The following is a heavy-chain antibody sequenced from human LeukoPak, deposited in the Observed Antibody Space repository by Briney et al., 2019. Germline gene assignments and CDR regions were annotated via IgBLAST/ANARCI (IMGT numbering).Heavy chain of an antibody. Sequence: PSETLSLTCAVSGGSISSSNWWTWIRQPPGKGLEWIGYIYYSGSTNYNPSLKSRVTISVDTSKNQFSLKLSSMTAADTAVYYCARGDFWSGEYSGYWGQGILVTVSS. CDR2: IYYSGST. D-gene: IGHD3-3*01. CDR1: GGSISSSNW. V-gene: IGHV4-61*01. J-gene: IGHJ4*02. CDR3: ARGDFWSGEYSGY.